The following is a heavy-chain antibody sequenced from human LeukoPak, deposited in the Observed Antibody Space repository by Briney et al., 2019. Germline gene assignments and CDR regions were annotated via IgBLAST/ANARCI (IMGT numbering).Heavy chain of an antibody. V-gene: IGHV4-34*01. CDR3: ARGQLLQRN. J-gene: IGHJ4*01. CDR2: INHRGNT. CDR1: GGSLSGYY. D-gene: IGHD1-26*01. Sequence: SETLSLTCAVFGGSLSGYYWTWIREPPGKGLEGIGEINHRGNTDYSPSLKSRVTISVDTSKNQSSLRLNSVTAADTAVYYCARGQLLQRNWGHGTLVTVSS.